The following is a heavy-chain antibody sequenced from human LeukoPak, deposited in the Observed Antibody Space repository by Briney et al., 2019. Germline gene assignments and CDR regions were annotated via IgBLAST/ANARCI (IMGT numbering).Heavy chain of an antibody. CDR2: LIWDSGSL. D-gene: IGHD6-19*01. CDR3: ARYSSGWYDGEGNYYYYGMDV. CDR1: GFTFNDYA. J-gene: IGHJ6*02. Sequence: GRSLRLSCEVSGFTFNDYAMHWVRQVPGKGLEWVAGLIWDSGSLDYADFVKGRFTISRDNAKNTLYLQMNSLRAEDTAVYYCARYSSGWYDGEGNYYYYGMDVWGQGTTVTVSS. V-gene: IGHV3-9*01.